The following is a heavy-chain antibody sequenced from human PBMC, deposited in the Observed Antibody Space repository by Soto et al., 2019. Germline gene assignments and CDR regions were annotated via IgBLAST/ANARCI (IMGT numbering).Heavy chain of an antibody. CDR3: AKDRPRGYSYRPGYYFDY. J-gene: IGHJ4*02. Sequence: QVQLVESGGGVVQPGRSLRLSCAASGFTFSSYVMHWVRQAPGKGLEWVAVISYDGSNKYYADSVKGRFTISRDNSENTRYLQMNSLRAEDTAVYYCAKDRPRGYSYRPGYYFDYRGQGSLVTVSS. CDR1: GFTFSSYV. D-gene: IGHD5-18*01. V-gene: IGHV3-30*18. CDR2: ISYDGSNK.